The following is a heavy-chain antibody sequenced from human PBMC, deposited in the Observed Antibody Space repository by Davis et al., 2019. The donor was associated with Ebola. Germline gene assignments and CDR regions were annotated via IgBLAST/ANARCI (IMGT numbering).Heavy chain of an antibody. V-gene: IGHV3-21*01. CDR1: GFTFSDYR. D-gene: IGHD4-11*01. CDR2: ISSSSRDF. CDR3: ATLTRVVADY. Sequence: GESLKISCAASGFTFSDYRLNWVRQAPGKGREWVASISSSSRDFYYADSVKGRFTISRDNAQNSLYLHLTRLRAEDTAVYYCATLTRVVADYWGQGALVTVSS. J-gene: IGHJ4*02.